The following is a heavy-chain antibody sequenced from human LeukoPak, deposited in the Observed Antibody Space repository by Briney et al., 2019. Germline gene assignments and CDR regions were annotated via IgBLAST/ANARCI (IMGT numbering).Heavy chain of an antibody. CDR1: GGSISSGGYY. V-gene: IGHV4-31*03. J-gene: IGHJ3*02. CDR3: ATPSGYDCDDAFDI. CDR2: IYYSGST. Sequence: SQTLSLTCTVSGGSISSGGYYWSWIRQHPGKGLEWIGYIYYSGSTYYNPSLKSRVTISVDTSKNQFSLKLSSVTAADTAVYYCATPSGYDCDDAFDIWGQGTMVTVSS. D-gene: IGHD5-12*01.